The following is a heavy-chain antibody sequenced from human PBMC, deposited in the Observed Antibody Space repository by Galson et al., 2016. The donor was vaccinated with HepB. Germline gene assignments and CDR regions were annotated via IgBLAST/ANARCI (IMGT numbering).Heavy chain of an antibody. CDR2: ISSSGHST. CDR3: ARSSATVH. CDR1: GFGFSSYG. V-gene: IGHV3-48*01. D-gene: IGHD6-6*01. Sequence: SLRLSCAASGFGFSSYGMSWVRQAPGKGLEWVSYISSSGHSTIYADSVKGRCTISRDNVENSVYLQMNSLTAADAGIYFCARSSATVHWGQGTLVTVSS. J-gene: IGHJ4*02.